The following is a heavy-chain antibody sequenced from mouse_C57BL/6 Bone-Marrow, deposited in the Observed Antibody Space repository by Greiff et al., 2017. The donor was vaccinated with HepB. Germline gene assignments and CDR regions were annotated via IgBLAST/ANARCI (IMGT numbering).Heavy chain of an antibody. CDR3: ARIHDGYYAMDY. CDR1: GYTFTSYW. V-gene: IGHV1-52*01. J-gene: IGHJ4*01. CDR2: IDPSDSET. D-gene: IGHD2-3*01. Sequence: QVQLQQPGAELVRPGSSVKLSCKASGYTFTSYWMHWVKQRPIQGLEWIGNIDPSDSETHYNQKFKDKATLTVDKSSSTAYMQLSSLTSEDSAVYYCARIHDGYYAMDYWGQGTSVTGSA.